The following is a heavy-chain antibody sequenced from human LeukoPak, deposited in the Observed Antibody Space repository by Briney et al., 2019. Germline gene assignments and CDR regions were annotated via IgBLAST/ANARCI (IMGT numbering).Heavy chain of an antibody. CDR3: ATGAWFGDFEIHYLEV. D-gene: IGHD3-10*01. CDR2: IIPIYGKP. Sequence: SVKVSCKASGDSFFGYAISWVRQAPGQGPEWMGGIIPIYGKPDYAQKFQGRVTISADKSTSTAYMELNGLRSEDTALYFCATGAWFGDFEIHYLEVWGKGTTVTVSS. J-gene: IGHJ6*03. V-gene: IGHV1-69*06. CDR1: GDSFFGYA.